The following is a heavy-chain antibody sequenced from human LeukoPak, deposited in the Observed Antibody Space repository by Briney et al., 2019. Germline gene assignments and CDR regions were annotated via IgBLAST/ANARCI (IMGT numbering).Heavy chain of an antibody. CDR1: GGTFSSYA. J-gene: IGHJ4*02. Sequence: SVKVSCKASGGTFSSYAISWVRQAPGQGLEWMGRIIPILGIANYAQKFQGRVTITAGKSTSTAYMELSSLRSEDTAVYYCASLPGSGSYQDFDYWGQGTLVTVSS. D-gene: IGHD3-10*02. V-gene: IGHV1-69*04. CDR3: ASLPGSGSYQDFDY. CDR2: IIPILGIA.